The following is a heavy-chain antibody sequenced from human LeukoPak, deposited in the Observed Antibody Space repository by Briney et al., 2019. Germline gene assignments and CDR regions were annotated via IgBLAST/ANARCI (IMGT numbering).Heavy chain of an antibody. CDR2: INWNGGST. Sequence: GGSLRLSCAASGFTFDDYGMSWVRHAPGKGLEWVSGINWNGGSTGYADSVKGRFTISRDNAKNSLYLQMNSLRAEDTALYYCARKLWSGYYTGFDYWGQGTLVTVSS. CDR1: GFTFDDYG. J-gene: IGHJ4*02. D-gene: IGHD3-3*01. V-gene: IGHV3-20*04. CDR3: ARKLWSGYYTGFDY.